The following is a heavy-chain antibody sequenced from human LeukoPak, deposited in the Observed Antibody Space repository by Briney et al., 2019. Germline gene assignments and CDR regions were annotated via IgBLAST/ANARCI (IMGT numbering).Heavy chain of an antibody. V-gene: IGHV3-48*02. CDR3: ARDRGYADYVCAFDI. CDR1: GFTFSSYS. CDR2: ISSSSSTI. J-gene: IGHJ3*02. D-gene: IGHD4-17*01. Sequence: GGSLRLSCAASGFTFSSYSMNWVRQAPGKRLEWVSHISSSSSTIYYADSVKGRFTISRDNAKNSLYLQMNSLRDEDTAVYYCARDRGYADYVCAFDIWGQGTMVTVSS.